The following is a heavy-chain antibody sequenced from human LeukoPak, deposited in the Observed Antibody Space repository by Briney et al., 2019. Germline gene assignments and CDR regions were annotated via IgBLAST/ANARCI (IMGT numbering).Heavy chain of an antibody. CDR3: ARYDYYGSGSIDY. V-gene: IGHV3-20*04. J-gene: IGHJ4*02. D-gene: IGHD3-10*01. Sequence: GGSLTLSCAASGFTFSSYEMNWVRQAPGKGLEWVSGINWNGGSTGYADSVKGRLTISRDNAKNSLYLQMNSLRAEDTALYYCARYDYYGSGSIDYWGQGTLVTVSS. CDR2: INWNGGST. CDR1: GFTFSSYE.